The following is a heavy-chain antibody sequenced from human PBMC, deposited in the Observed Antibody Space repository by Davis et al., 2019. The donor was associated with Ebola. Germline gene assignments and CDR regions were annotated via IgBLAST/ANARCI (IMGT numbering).Heavy chain of an antibody. CDR3: AILGIAVAGTDAADY. Sequence: AASVKVSCKASGYTFTSYGISWVRQAPGQGLEWMGIINPSGGSTSYAQKFQGRVTMTRDTSTSTVYMELSSLRSEDTAVYYCAILGIAVAGTDAADYWGQGTLVTVSS. CDR1: GYTFTSYG. CDR2: INPSGGST. J-gene: IGHJ4*02. D-gene: IGHD6-19*01. V-gene: IGHV1-46*01.